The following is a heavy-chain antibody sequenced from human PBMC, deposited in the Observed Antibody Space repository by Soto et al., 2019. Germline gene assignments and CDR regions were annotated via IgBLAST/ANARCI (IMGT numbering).Heavy chain of an antibody. Sequence: QVQLVQSGAEVKKPGASAKVSCKASGYTFTSYGISWVRQAPGQGLEWMGWISAYNGNTNYAQKLQGRVTMTTDTSTSTAYMELRSLRSDDTAVYYCAREIPAYYDFWSGYKYYYYYGMDVWGQGTTVTVSS. D-gene: IGHD3-3*01. V-gene: IGHV1-18*01. J-gene: IGHJ6*02. CDR1: GYTFTSYG. CDR2: ISAYNGNT. CDR3: AREIPAYYDFWSGYKYYYYYGMDV.